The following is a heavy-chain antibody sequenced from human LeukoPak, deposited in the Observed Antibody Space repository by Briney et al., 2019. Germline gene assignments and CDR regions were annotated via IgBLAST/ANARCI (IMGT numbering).Heavy chain of an antibody. CDR2: IKSKTDGGTT. CDR3: TTDTRSWERLYGWFDP. CDR1: GFTVSSNY. D-gene: IGHD1-26*01. J-gene: IGHJ5*02. V-gene: IGHV3-15*01. Sequence: GGSLRLSCAASGFTVSSNYMSWVRQAPGKGLEWVGLIKSKTDGGTTDYAAPVKARFTISRDVSKNTLYLQMNSLKTEDTAVYYCTTDTRSWERLYGWFDPWGQGTLVTVSS.